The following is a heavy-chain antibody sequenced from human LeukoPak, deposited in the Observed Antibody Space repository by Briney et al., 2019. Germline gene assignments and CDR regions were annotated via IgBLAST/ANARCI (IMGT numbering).Heavy chain of an antibody. D-gene: IGHD3-10*01. CDR3: ARHPISGYYGSGSHMTGLFDY. J-gene: IGHJ4*02. CDR1: GGSISSSSYY. CDR2: IYYSGST. V-gene: IGHV4-39*01. Sequence: SETLSLTCTVSGGSISSSSYYWGWIRQPPGKGLEWIGSIYYSGSTYYNPSLKSRVTISVDTSKNQFSLKLSSVTAADTAVYYCARHPISGYYGSGSHMTGLFDYWGQGTLVTVSS.